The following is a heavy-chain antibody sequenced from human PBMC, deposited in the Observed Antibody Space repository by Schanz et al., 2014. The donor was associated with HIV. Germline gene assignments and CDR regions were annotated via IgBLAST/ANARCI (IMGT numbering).Heavy chain of an antibody. CDR3: AWHYFDF. J-gene: IGHJ4*02. V-gene: IGHV3-23*01. Sequence: VQLLESGGGLVQPGGSLRLSCAASGFMFSSYGMGWVRQAPGKGLEWVSIIGSGGGRTYYADSVKSRLTISRDNSKNTLFLQMNSLRAEDTAVYFCAWHYFDFWGQGTLVTVSS. CDR2: IGSGGGRT. CDR1: GFMFSSYG.